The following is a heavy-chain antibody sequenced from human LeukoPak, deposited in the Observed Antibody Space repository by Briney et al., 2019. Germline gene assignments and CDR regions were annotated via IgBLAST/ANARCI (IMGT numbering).Heavy chain of an antibody. CDR2: INHSGST. V-gene: IGHV4-34*01. D-gene: IGHD3-22*01. CDR3: AKRYYDSSGPDAFDI. CDR1: GGSFSGYY. J-gene: IGHJ3*02. Sequence: PWETLSLTCAVYGGSFSGYYWSWIRQPPGKGLEWIGEINHSGSTNYNPSLKSRVTISVDTSKNQFSLKLSSVTAADTAVYYCAKRYYDSSGPDAFDIWGQGTMVTVSS.